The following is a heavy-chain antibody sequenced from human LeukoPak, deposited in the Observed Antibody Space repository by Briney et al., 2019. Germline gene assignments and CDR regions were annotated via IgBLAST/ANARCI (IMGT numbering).Heavy chain of an antibody. CDR3: ARRGGDSGGYYAAYFDY. V-gene: IGHV3-30*03. CDR1: GFTFNNYG. CDR2: ISYDGRNK. J-gene: IGHJ4*02. Sequence: GGSLRLSCAASGFTFNNYGMHWVRQAPGKGLEWVAVISYDGRNKHYPDSVKGRFTISRDNSKNTLYLQMNSLRAEDTAVYYCARRGGDSGGYYAAYFDYWGQGTLVTVSS. D-gene: IGHD1-26*01.